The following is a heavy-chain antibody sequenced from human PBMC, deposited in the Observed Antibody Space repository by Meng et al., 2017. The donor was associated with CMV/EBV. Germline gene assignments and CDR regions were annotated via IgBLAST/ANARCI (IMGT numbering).Heavy chain of an antibody. V-gene: IGHV1-8*03. Sequence: ASVKVSCKASGYTFTSYGISWVRQAPGQGLEWMGWISAYNGNTGYAQKFQGRVTITRNTSISTAYMELSSLRSEDTAVYYCARDGGGYCSSTSCQDPYYYYGMDVWGQGTTVTVSS. CDR2: ISAYNGNT. CDR1: GYTFTSYG. J-gene: IGHJ6*02. CDR3: ARDGGGYCSSTSCQDPYYYYGMDV. D-gene: IGHD2-2*01.